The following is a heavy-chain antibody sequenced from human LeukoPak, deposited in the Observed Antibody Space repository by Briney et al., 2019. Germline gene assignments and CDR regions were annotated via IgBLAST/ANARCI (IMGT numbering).Heavy chain of an antibody. CDR1: GGSISSRSCY. J-gene: IGHJ6*03. CDR3: ASFYCSGGSCYQYYYYYYMDV. Sequence: SETLSLTCTVSGGSISSRSCYWGWIRQPPGKGLEWIGIIYYSGSTYSNPSHRSRVTISVDTSKNQFSLKLSSVTAADTAVYYCASFYCSGGSCYQYYYYYYMDVWGKGTTVTISS. D-gene: IGHD2-15*01. CDR2: IYYSGST. V-gene: IGHV4-39*01.